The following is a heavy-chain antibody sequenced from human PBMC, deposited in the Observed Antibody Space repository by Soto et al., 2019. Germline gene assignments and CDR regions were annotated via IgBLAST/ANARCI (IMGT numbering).Heavy chain of an antibody. CDR1: GFTFSSYS. CDR3: ARDESGPSRAGKKRSDYYYGMDV. Sequence: GGFLRLSCAASGFTFSSYSMNWVRQAPGKGLEWVSYISSSSSTIYYADSVKGRFTISRDNAKNSLYLQMNSLRDEDTAGYYCARDESGPSRAGKKRSDYYYGMDVWGQGTTVTVSS. CDR2: ISSSSSTI. V-gene: IGHV3-48*02. D-gene: IGHD6-19*01. J-gene: IGHJ6*02.